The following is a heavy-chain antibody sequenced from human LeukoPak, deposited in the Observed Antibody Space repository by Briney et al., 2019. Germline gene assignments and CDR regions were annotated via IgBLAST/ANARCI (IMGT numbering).Heavy chain of an antibody. D-gene: IGHD3-10*01. CDR2: ISSSGSTI. CDR1: GFTFSDYY. Sequence: GGSLRLSCAASGFTFSDYYMSWIRQGPGKGLEWVSYISSSGSTIYYADSVKGRFTISRDNAKNSLYLQMNSLRAEDTAEYYCAREEKRYYGSGSPVAFDIWGQGTMVTVSS. V-gene: IGHV3-11*01. CDR3: AREEKRYYGSGSPVAFDI. J-gene: IGHJ3*02.